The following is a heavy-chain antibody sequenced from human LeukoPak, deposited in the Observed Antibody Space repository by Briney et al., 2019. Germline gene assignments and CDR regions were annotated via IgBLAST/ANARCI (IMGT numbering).Heavy chain of an antibody. CDR1: GFTFSSYG. Sequence: PGGTLRLSCAASGFTFSSYGMSWVRQDPGKGLEWVSAISGSGGSTYYADSVKGRFTISRDNSKNTLYLQMNSLRTEDTAVYYCAKDGEDIVVVPAAMNWFDPWGQGTLVTVSS. J-gene: IGHJ5*02. V-gene: IGHV3-23*01. CDR2: ISGSGGST. D-gene: IGHD2-2*01. CDR3: AKDGEDIVVVPAAMNWFDP.